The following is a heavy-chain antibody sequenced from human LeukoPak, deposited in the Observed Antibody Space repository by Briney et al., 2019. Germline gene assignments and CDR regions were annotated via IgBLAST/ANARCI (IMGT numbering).Heavy chain of an antibody. CDR1: GGSFSGYY. CDR2: IKDSGST. V-gene: IGHV4-34*01. J-gene: IGHJ4*02. Sequence: PSETLSLTCAVYGGSFSGYYWSWIRQPPGKGLEWIGEIKDSGSTNYNPSLKSRVTISVDTSKNQFSLKLSSVTAADTAVYYCARVKVPARFDYWGQGTLVTVSS. CDR3: ARVKVPARFDY. D-gene: IGHD2-2*01.